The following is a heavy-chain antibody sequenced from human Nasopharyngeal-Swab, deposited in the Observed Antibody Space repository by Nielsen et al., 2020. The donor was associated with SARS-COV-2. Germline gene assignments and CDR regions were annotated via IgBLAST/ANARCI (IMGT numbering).Heavy chain of an antibody. CDR3: ATYYDILTGYSEAFDI. CDR1: GFTFSSYS. CDR2: ISSSSSTI. Sequence: GEALKISWAASGFTFSSYSMNWVRQAPGKGLEWVSSISSSSSTIYYADSVKGRFTISRDNAKNSLYLQMNSLRAEDTAVYYCATYYDILTGYSEAFDIWGQGTMVTVSS. V-gene: IGHV3-48*04. J-gene: IGHJ3*02. D-gene: IGHD3-9*01.